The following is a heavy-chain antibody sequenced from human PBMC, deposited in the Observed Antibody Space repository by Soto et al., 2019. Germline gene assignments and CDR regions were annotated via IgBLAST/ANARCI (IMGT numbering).Heavy chain of an antibody. CDR3: AKDIVVVVAEDALS. CDR1: GFTFSSYA. Sequence: GGSLRLSCAASGFTFSSYAMSWVRQAPGKGLEWVSAISGSGGSTYYADSVKGRFTISRDNSKNTLYLQMNSLRAEDTAVYYCAKDIVVVVAEDALSWGQGTLVTVSS. V-gene: IGHV3-23*01. D-gene: IGHD2-15*01. CDR2: ISGSGGST. J-gene: IGHJ5*02.